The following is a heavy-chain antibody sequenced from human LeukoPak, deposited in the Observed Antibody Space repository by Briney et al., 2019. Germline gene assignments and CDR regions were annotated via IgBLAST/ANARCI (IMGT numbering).Heavy chain of an antibody. CDR3: ARGRRGYCSSTSCATFDP. Sequence: ASVKVSCKASGYTFTGYYMYWVRQAPGQGLEWMGWINPNSGGTNYAQKFQGRVTMTRDTSISTAYMELSRLRSDDTAVYYCARGRRGYCSSTSCATFDPWGQGTLVTVSS. J-gene: IGHJ5*02. V-gene: IGHV1-2*02. D-gene: IGHD2-2*01. CDR2: INPNSGGT. CDR1: GYTFTGYY.